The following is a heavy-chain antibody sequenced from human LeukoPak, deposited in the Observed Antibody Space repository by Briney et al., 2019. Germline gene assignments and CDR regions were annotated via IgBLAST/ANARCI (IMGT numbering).Heavy chain of an antibody. CDR1: GFTFSSYA. V-gene: IGHV3-23*01. J-gene: IGHJ4*02. Sequence: GGSLRLSCAASGFTFSSYAMSWVRQAPGKGLEWVSAISGSGGSTYYADSVRGGCTVSRDNAKNLLCLQMNSLRAEDTAVYYCERRSGIATVGTFDYWGQGTLVAVSS. CDR2: ISGSGGST. D-gene: IGHD6-13*01. CDR3: ERRSGIATVGTFDY.